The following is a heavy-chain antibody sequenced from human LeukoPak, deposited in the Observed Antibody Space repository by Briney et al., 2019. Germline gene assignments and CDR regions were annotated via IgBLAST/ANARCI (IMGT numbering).Heavy chain of an antibody. V-gene: IGHV3-23*01. J-gene: IGHJ4*02. Sequence: GGSLRLSCAASGFTFSSYAMSWVRQAPGKGLEWVSAISGSGGRTYYADSVKGRFTISRDNSKNTLYLQMNSLRAEDTAVYYCAKDREEYCSGGSCKGFDYWGQGTLVTV. D-gene: IGHD2-15*01. CDR1: GFTFSSYA. CDR2: ISGSGGRT. CDR3: AKDREEYCSGGSCKGFDY.